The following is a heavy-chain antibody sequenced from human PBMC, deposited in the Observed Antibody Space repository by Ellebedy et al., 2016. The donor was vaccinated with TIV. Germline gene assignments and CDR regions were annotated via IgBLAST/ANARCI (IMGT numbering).Heavy chain of an antibody. D-gene: IGHD5/OR15-5a*01. J-gene: IGHJ3*02. V-gene: IGHV4-39*01. CDR3: AKPLNLPFDAFDI. CDR1: GDSISGYY. CDR2: IQYSGST. Sequence: MPSETLSLTCSVSGDSISGYYWSWIRQPPGKGLEWIGSIQYSGSTYYNPSLRSRVTISVDTSKNQFSLKLSSVTAADTAVYYCAKPLNLPFDAFDIWGQGTMVTVFS.